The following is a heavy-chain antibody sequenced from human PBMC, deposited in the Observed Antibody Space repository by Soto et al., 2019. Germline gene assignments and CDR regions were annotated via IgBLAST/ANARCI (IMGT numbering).Heavy chain of an antibody. CDR1: GGSFSGYY. D-gene: IGHD6-6*01. V-gene: IGHV4-34*01. CDR2: INHSGST. Sequence: SETLSLTCAVYGGSFSGYYWSWIRQPPGKGLEWIGEINHSGSTNYNPSLKSRVTISVDTSKNQFSLKLSSVTAADTAVYYCARGKSGSSSHYFDYLGQGTLVTVSS. J-gene: IGHJ4*02. CDR3: ARGKSGSSSHYFDY.